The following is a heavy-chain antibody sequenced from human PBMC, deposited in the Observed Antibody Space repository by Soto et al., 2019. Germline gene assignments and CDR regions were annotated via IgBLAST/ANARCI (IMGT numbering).Heavy chain of an antibody. D-gene: IGHD6-13*01. Sequence: QAELVESGGGVVQPGRSLRLSCAASGYTFSRYAMHWVRQAPGKGLEWVAVISYDGSNKYYADSVKGRFTISRDNSKNTLYLQMNSLRAEYTAVYYCARDSPGYSSSWTFDYWGQGTLVTVSS. J-gene: IGHJ4*02. CDR1: GYTFSRYA. CDR2: ISYDGSNK. V-gene: IGHV3-30-3*01. CDR3: ARDSPGYSSSWTFDY.